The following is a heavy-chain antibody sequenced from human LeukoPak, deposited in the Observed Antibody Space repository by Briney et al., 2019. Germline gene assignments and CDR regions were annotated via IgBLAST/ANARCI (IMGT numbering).Heavy chain of an antibody. D-gene: IGHD3-22*01. J-gene: IGHJ4*02. CDR2: ISGSGGNT. CDR3: AKAPFSIGYSPADY. Sequence: GGFLRLSCAASGFTFSSYAMSWVRQAPGKGLEWVSVISGSGGNTYYADFVKGRFTISRDNTKNTLFLQMNSLRAEDTALYYCAKAPFSIGYSPADYWGQGTLVTVSS. CDR1: GFTFSSYA. V-gene: IGHV3-23*01.